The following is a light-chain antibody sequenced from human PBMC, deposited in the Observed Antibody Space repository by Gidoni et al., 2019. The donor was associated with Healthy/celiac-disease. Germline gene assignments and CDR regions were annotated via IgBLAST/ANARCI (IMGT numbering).Light chain of an antibody. Sequence: EIVLTQYPATLSLSPGEKATLSCRASQSVSSYLAWYQQKPGQPPGLLIYDASNRATGIPARFSGSGSGTDFTLTISSLEPEDFAVYYCQQRSNWPPITFGQGTRLEIK. J-gene: IGKJ5*01. CDR2: DAS. V-gene: IGKV3-11*01. CDR1: QSVSSY. CDR3: QQRSNWPPIT.